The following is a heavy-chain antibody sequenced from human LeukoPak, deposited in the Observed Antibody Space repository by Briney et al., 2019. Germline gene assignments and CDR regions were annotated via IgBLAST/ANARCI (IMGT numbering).Heavy chain of an antibody. V-gene: IGHV1-18*01. CDR1: GYTFTNYL. CDR2: ISADNGNT. CDR3: ARTRRYYDSGSYYDY. J-gene: IGHJ4*02. D-gene: IGHD3-10*01. Sequence: ASVKVSCKTSGYTFTNYLITWVRQAPGQGLEWMGWISADNGNTNYAQKHQGRVTMTTDTSTSTAYMELRSLRSDDTAMYYCARTRRYYDSGSYYDYWGQGTLVTVSS.